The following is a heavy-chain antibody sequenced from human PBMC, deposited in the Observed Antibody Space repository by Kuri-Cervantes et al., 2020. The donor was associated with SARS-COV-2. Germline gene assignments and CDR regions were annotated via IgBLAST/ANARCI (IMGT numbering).Heavy chain of an antibody. D-gene: IGHD3-3*01. J-gene: IGHJ3*02. Sequence: GSLRLSCAVSGDSVSSYYWSWIRQPPGEGLDWIAYISYSGSSNYNPSLKSRVTISIDTSKNQFSLKLSSVTAADTAVYYCARRPWGITIFGVVTSDGFDIWGQGTMVTVSS. CDR2: ISYSGSS. CDR1: GDSVSSYY. V-gene: IGHV4-59*02. CDR3: ARRPWGITIFGVVTSDGFDI.